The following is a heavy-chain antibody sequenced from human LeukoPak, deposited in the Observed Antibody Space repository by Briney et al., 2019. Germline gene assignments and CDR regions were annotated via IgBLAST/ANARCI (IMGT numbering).Heavy chain of an antibody. CDR3: ARRGGTVVGDTGYHYWYFDN. CDR1: GGSISSYY. D-gene: IGHD5-12*01. J-gene: IGHJ4*02. Sequence: SETLSLTCTVSGGSISSYYWSWVRHFPGKVLEWIGYISDSGSTNYSPSLESRVTISVDTSKNKFFLILSSVTAADTAVYYCARRGGTVVGDTGYHYWYFDNWGQGTLVTVSS. CDR2: ISDSGST. V-gene: IGHV4-59*08.